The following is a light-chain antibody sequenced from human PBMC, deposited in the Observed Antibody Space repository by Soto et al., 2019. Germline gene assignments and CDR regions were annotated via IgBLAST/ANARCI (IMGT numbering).Light chain of an antibody. CDR1: SSDVGGYNY. V-gene: IGLV2-14*01. CDR2: DVS. Sequence: QSVLTQPASVSGSPGQSITISCTGTSSDVGGYNYVSWYQQHPGKAPKLMIYDVSNRPSGLSNRFSGSKSGNTASLTISGLQAEDEVDYYCSSYTSSSTDVFGTGTKLTVL. CDR3: SSYTSSSTDV. J-gene: IGLJ1*01.